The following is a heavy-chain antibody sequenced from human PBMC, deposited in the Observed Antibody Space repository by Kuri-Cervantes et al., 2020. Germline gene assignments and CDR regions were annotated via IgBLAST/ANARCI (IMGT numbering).Heavy chain of an antibody. CDR1: GYTFINYA. V-gene: IGHV1-69*05. Sequence: SVKVSCKASGYTFINYAIHWVRQAPGQGLEWMGGIIPIFGTANYAQKFQGRVTITTDESTSTAYMELSSLRSEDTAVYYCASSVLRYFDWSKSYYYMDVWGKGTTVTVSS. CDR2: IIPIFGTA. D-gene: IGHD3-9*01. CDR3: ASSVLRYFDWSKSYYYMDV. J-gene: IGHJ6*03.